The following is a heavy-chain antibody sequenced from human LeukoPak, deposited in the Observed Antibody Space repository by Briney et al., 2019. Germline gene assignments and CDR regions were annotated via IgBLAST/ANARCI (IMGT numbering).Heavy chain of an antibody. CDR2: IRYDGSNK. V-gene: IGHV3-30*02. D-gene: IGHD2-15*01. Sequence: GGSLRLSCAASGFTFSSYGMHWVRQAPGKGLEWVAFIRYDGSNKYYADSVKGRFTISRDNSKNTLYLQMNSLRAEDTAVYYCAKSHIVYCSGGSCYEVDYWGQGTLVTVSS. CDR3: AKSHIVYCSGGSCYEVDY. J-gene: IGHJ4*02. CDR1: GFTFSSYG.